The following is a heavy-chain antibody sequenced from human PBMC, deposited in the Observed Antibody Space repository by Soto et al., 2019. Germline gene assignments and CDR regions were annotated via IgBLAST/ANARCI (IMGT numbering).Heavy chain of an antibody. CDR3: ARESEDLTSNFDY. J-gene: IGHJ4*02. CDR1: EFTFSSYA. V-gene: IGHV3-23*01. Sequence: AGGSLRLSCAASEFTFSSYAMSWVRQAPGKGLEWVSAISGSGSSSYYADSVKGRFTISRDNAKNSLYLEMNSLRAEDTAVYYCARESEDLTSNFDYWGQGTLVTVSS. CDR2: ISGSGSSS.